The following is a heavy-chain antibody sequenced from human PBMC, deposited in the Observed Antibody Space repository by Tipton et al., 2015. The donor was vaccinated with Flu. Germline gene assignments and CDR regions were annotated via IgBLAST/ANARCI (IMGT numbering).Heavy chain of an antibody. J-gene: IGHJ5*01. CDR3: ARRTFSNYVSEPKNWFDF. Sequence: TLSLTCSVSGDSIGSPYFWGWIRQPPGKGLEWIGNVHQTGSPYYNPSLRSRVTMSVARSNDQFSLRLTSVTAADTAVYFCARRTFSNYVSEPKNWFDFWGQGTLVTVSS. CDR1: GDSIGSPYF. CDR2: VHQTGSP. D-gene: IGHD4-11*01. V-gene: IGHV4-38-2*01.